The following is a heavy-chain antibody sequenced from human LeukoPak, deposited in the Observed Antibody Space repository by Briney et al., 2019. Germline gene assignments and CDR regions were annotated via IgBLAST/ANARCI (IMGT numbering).Heavy chain of an antibody. Sequence: SETLSLTCTVSADSISSSSYYWGWIRQPPGKGLEWIGNIFYSGSTYYNPSLKSRVTISVDTSKNQLSLQLRSVTPEDTAVYYCARKPTPSGYDYWGQGTLVTVSS. CDR3: ARKPTPSGYDY. D-gene: IGHD5-12*01. CDR1: ADSISSSSYY. V-gene: IGHV4-39*07. CDR2: IFYSGST. J-gene: IGHJ4*02.